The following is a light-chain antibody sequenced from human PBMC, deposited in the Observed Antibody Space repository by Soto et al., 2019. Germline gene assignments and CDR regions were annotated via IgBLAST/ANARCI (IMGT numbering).Light chain of an antibody. CDR2: GAS. V-gene: IGKV3-15*01. CDR3: QQYNNRPPLT. CDR1: QSVGSK. Sequence: EIVMTQSPATLSVSPGERATLSCRASQSVGSKLSWYQQKPGQAPRLLIYGASTRATGIPARFSGSGSGTEFTLTISSLQSEDFAVYYCQQYNNRPPLTFGGGTKVDI. J-gene: IGKJ4*01.